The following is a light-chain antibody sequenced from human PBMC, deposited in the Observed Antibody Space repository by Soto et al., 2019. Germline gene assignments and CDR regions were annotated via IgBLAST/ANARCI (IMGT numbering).Light chain of an antibody. CDR1: QSVSGY. CDR2: GAS. CDR3: QQYGSSPRT. J-gene: IGKJ1*01. V-gene: IGKV3-20*01. Sequence: EIVLTQSPVTLSLSPVERATPSCRASQSVSGYLAWYQQKPGQAPRLLIFGASTRAAGFPDRFSGSGSGTDFTLTISRLEPEDFAVYYCQQYGSSPRTFGQGTKVDIK.